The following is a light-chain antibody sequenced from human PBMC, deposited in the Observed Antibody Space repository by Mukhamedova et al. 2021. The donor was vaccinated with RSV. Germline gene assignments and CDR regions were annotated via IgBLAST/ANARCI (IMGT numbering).Light chain of an antibody. CDR3: QQYNSYST. Sequence: WYQRRVHGKAPKLLIYRSSTLESGVTSKFSGSGSGTDFVLTIRSLQPDDFTTYFCQQYNSYSTFGQGTTVEI. CDR2: RSS. V-gene: IGKV1-5*03. J-gene: IGKJ1*01.